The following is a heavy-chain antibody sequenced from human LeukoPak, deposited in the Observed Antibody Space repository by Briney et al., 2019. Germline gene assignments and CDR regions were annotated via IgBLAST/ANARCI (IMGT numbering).Heavy chain of an antibody. CDR2: VIPIFGTA. Sequence: SVKVSCKASGRIFSSYAISWVRQSPGQGLEGVGGVIPIFGTANYAQKSQGRVTITAAKSTRTAYMKASNPRSEDTAVDYCARASVRGVFLAWGQGTLVTVSS. J-gene: IGHJ5*02. CDR3: ARASVRGVFLA. V-gene: IGHV1-69*06. D-gene: IGHD3-10*01. CDR1: GRIFSSYA.